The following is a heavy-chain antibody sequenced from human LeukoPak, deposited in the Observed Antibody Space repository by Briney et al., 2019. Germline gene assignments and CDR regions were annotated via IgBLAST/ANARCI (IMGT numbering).Heavy chain of an antibody. CDR3: AKTEAPAAIRAGSDY. CDR2: ISGSGSAT. D-gene: IGHD2-2*02. J-gene: IGHJ4*02. V-gene: IGHV3-23*01. Sequence: PGGSLRLSCAASGFTFSNYGMSWVRQAPGKGLEWVSTISGSGSATYNAGSVKGWFTTSRDNSNNTLYLQMNSLRAEDTAVYYCAKTEAPAAIRAGSDYWGQGTLVTVSS. CDR1: GFTFSNYG.